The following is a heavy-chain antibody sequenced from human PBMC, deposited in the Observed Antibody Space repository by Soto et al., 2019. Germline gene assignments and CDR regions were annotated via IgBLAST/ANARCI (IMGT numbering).Heavy chain of an antibody. Sequence: GESLKISCKGSGYSFTSYWIGWVRQMPGKGLEWMGIIYPGDSDTRYSPSFQGQVTISADKSISTAYLQWSSLKASDTAMYYCARLGWLRNYYYYGMDVWGQGTTVTVSS. CDR2: IYPGDSDT. CDR1: GYSFTSYW. V-gene: IGHV5-51*01. D-gene: IGHD5-12*01. J-gene: IGHJ6*02. CDR3: ARLGWLRNYYYYGMDV.